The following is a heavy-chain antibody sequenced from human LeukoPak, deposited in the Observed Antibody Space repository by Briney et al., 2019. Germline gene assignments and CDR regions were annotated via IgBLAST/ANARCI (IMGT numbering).Heavy chain of an antibody. CDR1: GFTFSSYA. D-gene: IGHD2-8*01. Sequence: GGSLRLSCAASGFTFSSYAMSWVRQAPGKGLEWVGRTRNRVNSYTTEYAASVKGRFTISRDDSKNSLYLQMNSLKTEDTAVYYCARGHCSDGVCATGYYYMDVWGKGTTVTVSS. CDR3: ARGHCSDGVCATGYYYMDV. J-gene: IGHJ6*03. V-gene: IGHV3-72*01. CDR2: TRNRVNSYTT.